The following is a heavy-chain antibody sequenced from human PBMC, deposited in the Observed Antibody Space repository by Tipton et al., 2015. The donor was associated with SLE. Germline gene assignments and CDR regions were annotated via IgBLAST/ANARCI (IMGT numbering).Heavy chain of an antibody. CDR2: ISAYNGIT. J-gene: IGHJ4*02. CDR3: AIAVAGTLFFDY. Sequence: QLVQSGAELKKPGASVKVSCKASGYTFTNYGVSWVRQAPGQGLEWVAWISAYNGITDYAQKLRGRVTVTTDTSTSTAYMELRSLRSEDTAVYYCAIAVAGTLFFDYWGQGALVTVSS. D-gene: IGHD6-19*01. CDR1: GYTFTNYG. V-gene: IGHV1-18*01.